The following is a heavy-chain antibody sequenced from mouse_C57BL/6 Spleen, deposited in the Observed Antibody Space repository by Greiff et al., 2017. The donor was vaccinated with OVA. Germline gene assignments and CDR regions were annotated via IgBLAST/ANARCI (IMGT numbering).Heavy chain of an antibody. CDR2: IDPSDSYT. Sequence: QVQLQQPGAELVQPGASVKLSCKASGYTFTSYWMQWVKQRPGQGLEWIGEIDPSDSYTNYNQKFKGKATLTVDTSSSKAYMQLSGLTTGDYAVNYCERYDGYFDDWGQGTTLTVSS. CDR3: ERYDGYFDD. D-gene: IGHD2-3*01. J-gene: IGHJ2*01. CDR1: GYTFTSYW. V-gene: IGHV1-50*01.